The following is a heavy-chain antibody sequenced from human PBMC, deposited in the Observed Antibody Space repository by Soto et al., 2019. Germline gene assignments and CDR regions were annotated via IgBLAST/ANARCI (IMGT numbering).Heavy chain of an antibody. Sequence: ASVKVSCKASGYTFSNYPIHWVRLAPGQSLEWMGCINAGNGDTKFSQKFQGRVTITRDTSASTAYMEVSSLRSEDTAVFYCARDLGFYFYAMDVWGQGTTVTVSS. D-gene: IGHD6-25*01. CDR1: GYTFSNYP. V-gene: IGHV1-3*01. J-gene: IGHJ6*02. CDR3: ARDLGFYFYAMDV. CDR2: INAGNGDT.